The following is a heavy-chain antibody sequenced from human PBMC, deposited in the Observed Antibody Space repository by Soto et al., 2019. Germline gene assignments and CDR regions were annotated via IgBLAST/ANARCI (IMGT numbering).Heavy chain of an antibody. CDR3: ARMHDYGDDGRWFDP. J-gene: IGHJ5*02. D-gene: IGHD4-17*01. V-gene: IGHV4-59*01. Sequence: LSLTCTVSGASINAYYWVWIRQPPGKGLEWIGYMYSRGRTNHNPSLKSRVTMSVDTSKNQFSLKVNSVTAADTAVYYCARMHDYGDDGRWFDPWGQGTLVTVSS. CDR2: MYSRGRT. CDR1: GASINAYY.